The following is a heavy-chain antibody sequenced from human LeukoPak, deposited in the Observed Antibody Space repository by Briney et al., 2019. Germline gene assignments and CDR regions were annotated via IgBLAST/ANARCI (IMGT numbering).Heavy chain of an antibody. V-gene: IGHV1-18*01. J-gene: IGHJ4*02. Sequence: ASVKVSCKASDYTFTSYGISWVRQAPGQGLEWMGWISGYSGNTNYAQKLQGRVTVTTDTSTSTAYMALRSLRSDDTPVYFCARGSTVRYYYDSNGYYRGAFDYWGQGTLVTVSS. CDR2: ISGYSGNT. D-gene: IGHD3-22*01. CDR1: DYTFTSYG. CDR3: ARGSTVRYYYDSNGYYRGAFDY.